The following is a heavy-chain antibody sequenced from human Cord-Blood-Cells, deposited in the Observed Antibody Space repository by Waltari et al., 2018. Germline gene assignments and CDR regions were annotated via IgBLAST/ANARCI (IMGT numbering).Heavy chain of an antibody. CDR3: ARARIAARDAFDI. V-gene: IGHV1-2*02. CDR2: INPNSGGT. D-gene: IGHD6-6*01. J-gene: IGHJ3*02. Sequence: QEQLVQSGAEVQTPGASVKVSCKAPGYTFTGSYMPCVRQAPGQGLEWMGWINPNSGGTNYAQKFQGRVTMTRDTSISTAYMELSRLRSDDTAVYYCARARIAARDAFDIWGQGTMVTVSS. CDR1: GYTFTGSY.